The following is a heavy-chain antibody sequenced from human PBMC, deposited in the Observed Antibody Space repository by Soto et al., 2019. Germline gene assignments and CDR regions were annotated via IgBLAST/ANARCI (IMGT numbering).Heavy chain of an antibody. J-gene: IGHJ3*02. CDR2: ISYDGSNK. CDR3: AKDRAIQLWLRDAFDI. Sequence: GGSLRLSCAASGFTFSSYGMHWVRQAPGKGLEWVAVISYDGSNKYYADSVKGRFTISRDNSKNTLYLQMNSLRAEDTAVYYCAKDRAIQLWLRDAFDIWRQRTMVTVSS. CDR1: GFTFSSYG. D-gene: IGHD5-18*01. V-gene: IGHV3-30*18.